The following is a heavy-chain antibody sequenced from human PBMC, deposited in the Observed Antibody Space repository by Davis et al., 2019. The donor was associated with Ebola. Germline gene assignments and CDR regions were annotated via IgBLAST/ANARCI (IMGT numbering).Heavy chain of an antibody. Sequence: SETLSLTCTVSGGSISSYYWSWIRQSPGKGLEWIGEINHSGSTNYNPSLKSRVTISVDTSKNQFSLKLSSVTAADTAVYYCARDRYRRVDYWGQGTLVTVSS. J-gene: IGHJ4*02. CDR3: ARDRYRRVDY. CDR1: GGSISSYY. CDR2: INHSGST. D-gene: IGHD2-2*02. V-gene: IGHV4-34*01.